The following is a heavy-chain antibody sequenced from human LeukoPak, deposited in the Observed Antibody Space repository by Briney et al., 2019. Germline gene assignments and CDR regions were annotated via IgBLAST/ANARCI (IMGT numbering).Heavy chain of an antibody. D-gene: IGHD3-22*01. CDR1: GFTFNSYA. J-gene: IGHJ4*02. V-gene: IGHV3-30-3*01. Sequence: GGSLRLSCAASGFTFNSYAMHWVRQAPGRGLEWVAVISYDGSNKYSADSMKGRFTISRDNSKNTLYLQMNSLRADDTAVYYCARDGRNYYDRSGYYSALAYWGQGTLVTVSS. CDR2: ISYDGSNK. CDR3: ARDGRNYYDRSGYYSALAY.